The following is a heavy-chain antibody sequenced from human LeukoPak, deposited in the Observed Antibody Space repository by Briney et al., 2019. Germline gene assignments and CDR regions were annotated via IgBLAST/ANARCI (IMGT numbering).Heavy chain of an antibody. D-gene: IGHD2-2*01. V-gene: IGHV7-4-1*02. CDR2: INTNTGNP. J-gene: IGHJ4*02. CDR1: GYTFTSYA. CDR3: ARVGCSSTSCRYEPYLAY. Sequence: ASVKVSCKASGYTFTSYAMNWVRQAPGQGLEWMGWINTNTGNPTYAQGFTGRFVFSLDTSVSTAYLQISSLKAEDTAVYYCARVGCSSTSCRYEPYLAYWGQGTLVTVSS.